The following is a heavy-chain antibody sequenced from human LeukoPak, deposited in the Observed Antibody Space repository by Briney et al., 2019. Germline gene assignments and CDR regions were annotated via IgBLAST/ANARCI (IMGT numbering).Heavy chain of an antibody. J-gene: IGHJ4*02. D-gene: IGHD3-10*01. CDR1: GGSFSGYY. CDR3: ASRGPNDLDY. Sequence: SETLSLTCAVYGGSFSGYYWSWIRQPPGKGLEWIGEINHSGSTNYNPSLKSRVTISVDTSKNQFSLKLGSVTAADTAVYYCASRGPNDLDYWGQGTLVTVSS. V-gene: IGHV4-34*01. CDR2: INHSGST.